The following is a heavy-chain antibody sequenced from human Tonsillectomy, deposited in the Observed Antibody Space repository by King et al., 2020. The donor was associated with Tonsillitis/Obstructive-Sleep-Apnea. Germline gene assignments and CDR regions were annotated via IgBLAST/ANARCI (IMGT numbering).Heavy chain of an antibody. V-gene: IGHV4-59*01. D-gene: IGHD6-13*01. CDR3: ARDVGAIAAAGSWFDP. J-gene: IGHJ5*02. CDR2: IYYNGST. CDR1: GGSISSYY. Sequence: QLQESGPGLVKPSETLSLTCTVSGGSISSYYWSWIRQPPGKGLEWIGYIYYNGSTNYNPSLKSRVTISVDTSRNQFSLKLRSVTAADTAVYYCARDVGAIAAAGSWFDPSGQGTLVTVSS.